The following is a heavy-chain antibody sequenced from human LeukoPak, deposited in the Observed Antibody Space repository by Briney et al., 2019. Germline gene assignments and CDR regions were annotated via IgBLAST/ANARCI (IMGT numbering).Heavy chain of an antibody. CDR3: ATVATYYYDSSGYFDY. CDR1: GYTLTELS. J-gene: IGHJ4*02. D-gene: IGHD3-22*01. CDR2: FDPEDGET. Sequence: AASVKVSCKVSGYTLTELSMHWLRQAPGKGLEWMGGFDPEDGETVYAQKFQGRVTMTEDTSTDTAYMELSSLRSEDTAVYYCATVATYYYDSSGYFDYWGQGTLVTVSS. V-gene: IGHV1-24*01.